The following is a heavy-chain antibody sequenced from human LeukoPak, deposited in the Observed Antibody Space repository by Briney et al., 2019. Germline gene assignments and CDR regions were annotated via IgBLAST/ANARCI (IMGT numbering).Heavy chain of an antibody. CDR3: ARVVGATQLDY. CDR2: MFHSGTT. J-gene: IGHJ4*02. Sequence: SETLSLTCTVSGYSISSNYYWAWIRQPPGKGLEWIGNMFHSGTTAYNPSLKSRVTISKDASKNQFSLNLRFVTAADTAVYFCARVVGATQLDYGGQGILVTVSS. CDR1: GYSISSNYY. V-gene: IGHV4-38-2*02. D-gene: IGHD1-26*01.